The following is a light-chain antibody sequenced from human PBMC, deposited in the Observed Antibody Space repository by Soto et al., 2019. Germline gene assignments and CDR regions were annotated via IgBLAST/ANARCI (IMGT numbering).Light chain of an antibody. CDR2: DDV. CDR1: SSNIGPDYG. CDR3: QSSDSSLSGDYV. V-gene: IGLV1-40*01. Sequence: QSVLMQPPSVSGAPGQRVTISCTGSSSNIGPDYGVHWYQQLPGTAPKLLIYDDVKRPSGVPDRFSGSRSGTSSSLAITGLQAEDEADYYCQSSDSSLSGDYVFGTGTKLTVL. J-gene: IGLJ1*01.